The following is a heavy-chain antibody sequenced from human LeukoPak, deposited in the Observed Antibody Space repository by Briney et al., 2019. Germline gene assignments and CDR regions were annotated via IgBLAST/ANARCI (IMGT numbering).Heavy chain of an antibody. D-gene: IGHD2-8*01. Sequence: GASVKVSCTASGSTFTGYYMHWVRQSPGQGLEGMGWINPNSGGTNYAPKFQSRVTMTRHTSISTAYMALRRMRSDDTAVYVYYRAPDVRYAHHEYYYYMDVWGKGTTVTVSS. CDR3: YRAPDVRYAHHEYYYYMDV. CDR2: INPNSGGT. CDR1: GSTFTGYY. J-gene: IGHJ6*03. V-gene: IGHV1-2*02.